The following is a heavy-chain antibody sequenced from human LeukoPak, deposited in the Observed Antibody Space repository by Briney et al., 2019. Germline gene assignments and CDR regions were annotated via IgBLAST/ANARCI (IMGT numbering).Heavy chain of an antibody. CDR1: RYTFTSYY. V-gene: IGHV1-46*01. CDR2: INPSGGST. Sequence: ASVKVSCKASRYTFTSYYMHWVRQAPGQGLEWMGIINPSGGSTSYAQKFQGRVTMTRDTSTSTVYMELSSLRSEDTAVYYCARGAHGHDSSGYYYGYWGQGTLVTVSS. CDR3: ARGAHGHDSSGYYYGY. D-gene: IGHD3-22*01. J-gene: IGHJ4*02.